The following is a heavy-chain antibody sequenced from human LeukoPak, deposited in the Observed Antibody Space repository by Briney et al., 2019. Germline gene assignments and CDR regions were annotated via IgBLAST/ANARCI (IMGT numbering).Heavy chain of an antibody. J-gene: IGHJ4*02. CDR2: ISYDGSNK. Sequence: GGSLRLSCAASGSTFSSYAMHWVRQAPGKGLEWVAVISYDGSNKYYADSVKGRFTISRDNSKNTLYLQMNSLRAEDTAVYYCARVGRGTMVRPPSPFDYWGQGTLVTVSS. CDR1: GSTFSSYA. CDR3: ARVGRGTMVRPPSPFDY. D-gene: IGHD3-10*01. V-gene: IGHV3-30-3*01.